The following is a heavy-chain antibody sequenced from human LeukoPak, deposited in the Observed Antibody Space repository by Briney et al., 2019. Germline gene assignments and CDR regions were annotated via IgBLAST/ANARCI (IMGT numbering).Heavy chain of an antibody. CDR2: INDNGAST. Sequence: PGGSLRLSCAASGFTFNSYAMSWVRQAPGKGLEWVSAINDNGASTYHGDSVKGRFTISRDNSKNTLYLQMNSLRAEDTAVYYCARAPTAAPQMYYFDYWGQGTLVTVSS. V-gene: IGHV3-23*01. D-gene: IGHD6-13*01. CDR3: ARAPTAAPQMYYFDY. J-gene: IGHJ4*02. CDR1: GFTFNSYA.